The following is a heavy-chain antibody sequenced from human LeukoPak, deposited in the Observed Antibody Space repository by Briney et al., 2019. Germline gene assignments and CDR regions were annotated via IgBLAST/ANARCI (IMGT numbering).Heavy chain of an antibody. CDR1: GFTFSSYG. CDR3: AKWGNYYDSSGYLTASARNYFDY. Sequence: PGGSLRLSCAASGFTFSSYGMHWVRQAPGKGLEWVAVISYDGSNKYYADSVKGRFTISRDNSKNTLYLQMNSLRAEDTAVYYCAKWGNYYDSSGYLTASARNYFDYWGQGTLVTVSS. V-gene: IGHV3-30*18. CDR2: ISYDGSNK. J-gene: IGHJ4*02. D-gene: IGHD3-22*01.